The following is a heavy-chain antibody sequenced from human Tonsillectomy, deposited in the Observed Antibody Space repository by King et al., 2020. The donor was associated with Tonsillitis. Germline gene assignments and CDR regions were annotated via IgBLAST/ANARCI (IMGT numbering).Heavy chain of an antibody. CDR1: GYRFTSYW. D-gene: IGHD4-17*01. J-gene: IGHJ4*02. Sequence: QLVQSGAEVKKPGESLKISCKGSGYRFTSYWIGWVRQMPGKGLEWMGIIYPGDSNTRYSPSFQGQVTISADKSISTAYLQWSSLKASDTAVYYCAKHIRHYGEYASYYFDYWGQGTLVTVSS. CDR3: AKHIRHYGEYASYYFDY. V-gene: IGHV5-51*01. CDR2: IYPGDSNT.